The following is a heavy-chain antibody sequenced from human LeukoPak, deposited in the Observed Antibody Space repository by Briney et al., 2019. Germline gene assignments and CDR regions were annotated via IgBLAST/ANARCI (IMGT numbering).Heavy chain of an antibody. CDR2: FDPEDAET. D-gene: IGHD3-10*01. CDR1: GYTLTELS. Sequence: ASVKVSCKVSGYTLTELSMHWVRQAPGKGLEWMGGFDPEDAETIYAQKFQGRVTMTRNTSISTAYMELSSLRSEDTAVYYCARGPYYGSGSYLDYWGQGTLVTVSS. V-gene: IGHV1-24*01. J-gene: IGHJ4*02. CDR3: ARGPYYGSGSYLDY.